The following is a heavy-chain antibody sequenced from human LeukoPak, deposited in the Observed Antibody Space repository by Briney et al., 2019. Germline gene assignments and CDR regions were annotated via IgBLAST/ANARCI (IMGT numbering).Heavy chain of an antibody. Sequence: GGSLRLSCATSGFTFNNNAMSWVRQAPGKGLEWVSAINGGGDATEYADSVKGCLTISRDNSKNTLYLQMNSLRPDDTAVYYCARCTASCYANAFDVWGQGTLLTVSS. J-gene: IGHJ3*01. CDR3: ARCTASCYANAFDV. CDR2: INGGGDAT. CDR1: GFTFNNNA. V-gene: IGHV3-23*01. D-gene: IGHD2-2*01.